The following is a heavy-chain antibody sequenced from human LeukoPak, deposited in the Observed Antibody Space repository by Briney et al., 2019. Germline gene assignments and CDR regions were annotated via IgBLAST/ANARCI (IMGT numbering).Heavy chain of an antibody. CDR3: ARGGYGDYTYDN. CDR1: GYTFTSYD. D-gene: IGHD4-17*01. CDR2: MNPNSGNT. J-gene: IGHJ4*02. Sequence: ASVKVSCKASGYTFTSYDINWVRQATGQGREWMGWMNPNSGNTGYAQKFQGRVTMTRNTSIRTAYMELSSVRSEDTAVYYCARGGYGDYTYDNWGQETLVTVSS. V-gene: IGHV1-8*01.